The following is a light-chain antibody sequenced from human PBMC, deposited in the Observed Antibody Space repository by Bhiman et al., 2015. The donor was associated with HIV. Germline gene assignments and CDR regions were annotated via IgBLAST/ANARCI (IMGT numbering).Light chain of an antibody. V-gene: IGLV3-16*01. J-gene: IGLJ3*02. CDR2: KDS. CDR1: ALPKKY. Sequence: SYELTQPPSVSVSLGQMARITCSGEALPKKYAYWYQQKPGQFPVLVIYKDSERPSGIPERFSGSNSGNTATLTISGTQAMDEADYYCQAWDSDTLVFGGGTKLTVL. CDR3: QAWDSDTLV.